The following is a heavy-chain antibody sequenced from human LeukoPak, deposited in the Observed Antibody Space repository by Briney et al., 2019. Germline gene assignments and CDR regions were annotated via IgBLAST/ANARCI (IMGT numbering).Heavy chain of an antibody. CDR3: ARNGVDDAVVI. D-gene: IGHD3-3*01. J-gene: IGHJ3*02. V-gene: IGHV3-30-3*01. CDR1: GFTFSSYA. CDR2: ISYDGSNK. Sequence: GGSLRLSCAASGFTFSSYARHGVRQAPGKGLEWVAVISYDGSNKYYADSVKGRFTISRDNAKNTLYLQMNSLRAEYTAVYYCARNGVDDAVVISGQGTMVTVSS.